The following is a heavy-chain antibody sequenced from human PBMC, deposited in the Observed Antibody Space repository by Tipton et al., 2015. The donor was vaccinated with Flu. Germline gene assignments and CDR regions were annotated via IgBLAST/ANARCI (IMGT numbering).Heavy chain of an antibody. CDR1: GFTFSSYA. V-gene: IGHV3-23*01. D-gene: IGHD3-9*01. Sequence: GSLRLSCAASGFTFSSYAMSWVRQAPGKGLEWVSAISGSGGSTYYADSVKGRFTISRDNSKNTLYLQMNSLRAEDTAVYYCAAPLPFDWLSLDAFDIWGQGTMVTVSS. CDR2: ISGSGGST. J-gene: IGHJ3*02. CDR3: AAPLPFDWLSLDAFDI.